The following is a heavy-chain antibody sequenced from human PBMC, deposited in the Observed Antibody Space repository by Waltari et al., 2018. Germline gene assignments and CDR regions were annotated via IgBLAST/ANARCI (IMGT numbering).Heavy chain of an antibody. CDR1: GYSISSGYY. CDR2: IYHSGTT. D-gene: IGHD1-26*01. CDR3: ARDRPDWYSGSSDIFDI. Sequence: QVQLQESGPGLVKPSETLSLTCTVSGYSISSGYYWCWIRQPPGKGLEWIGSIYHSGTTYYNPSLKSRVTISVDTSKNQFSLKLSSVTAADTAVYYGARDRPDWYSGSSDIFDIWGQGTMVTVSS. J-gene: IGHJ3*02. V-gene: IGHV4-38-2*02.